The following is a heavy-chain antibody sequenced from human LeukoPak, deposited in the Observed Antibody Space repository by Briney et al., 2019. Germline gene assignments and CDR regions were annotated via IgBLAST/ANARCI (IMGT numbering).Heavy chain of an antibody. D-gene: IGHD2-2*01. CDR3: AREEVVPAAIFPPEFDY. CDR2: ISSSSSTI. V-gene: IGHV3-48*02. Sequence: HAGGSLRLSCAASGFTFSSYSMNWVRQAPGKGLEWVSYISSSSSTIYYADSVKGRFTISRDNAKNSLYLQMNSLRDEDTAVYYCAREEVVPAAIFPPEFDYWDQGTLVTVSS. J-gene: IGHJ4*02. CDR1: GFTFSSYS.